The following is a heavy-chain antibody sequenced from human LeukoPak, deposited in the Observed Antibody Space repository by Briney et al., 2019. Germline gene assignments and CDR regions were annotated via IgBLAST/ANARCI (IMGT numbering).Heavy chain of an antibody. CDR3: ARERYYYGSGSYYITDAFDI. CDR1: GFTFSSYS. CDR2: ISSSSSYI. D-gene: IGHD3-10*01. Sequence: PGGSLRLSCAASGFTFSSYSMNWVRQAPGKGLEWVSSISSSSSYIYYADSVKGRFTISRDNAKNSLYLQMNSLRAEDTAVYYCARERYYYGSGSYYITDAFDIWGQGTMVTVSS. J-gene: IGHJ3*02. V-gene: IGHV3-21*01.